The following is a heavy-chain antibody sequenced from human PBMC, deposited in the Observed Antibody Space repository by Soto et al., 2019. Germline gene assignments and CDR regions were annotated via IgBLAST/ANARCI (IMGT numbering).Heavy chain of an antibody. CDR1: GFTFNSYG. D-gene: IGHD3-22*01. CDR3: TTGLSNGYYNFDY. Sequence: GGSLRLSCAAAGFTFNSYGIHWVRQAPGKGLEWVAVISHDGGTTDYAAPVKGRITISRDHSKDTLYLQMNSLKTEDTAVYYCTTGLSNGYYNFDYWGQGTPVTVS. V-gene: IGHV3-15*01. CDR2: ISHDGGTT. J-gene: IGHJ4*02.